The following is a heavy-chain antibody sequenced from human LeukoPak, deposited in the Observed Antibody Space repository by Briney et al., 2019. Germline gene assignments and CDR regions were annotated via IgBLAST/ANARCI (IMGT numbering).Heavy chain of an antibody. Sequence: GGSLRLSYAASGFTFDDYAMHWVRQAPGKGLEWVSGISWNSGSIGYADSVKGRFTISRDNAKNSLYLQMNSLRAEDTALYYCAKKAISSSAFDIWGQGTMVTVSS. CDR3: AKKAISSSAFDI. V-gene: IGHV3-9*01. CDR2: ISWNSGSI. J-gene: IGHJ3*02. CDR1: GFTFDDYA. D-gene: IGHD6-13*01.